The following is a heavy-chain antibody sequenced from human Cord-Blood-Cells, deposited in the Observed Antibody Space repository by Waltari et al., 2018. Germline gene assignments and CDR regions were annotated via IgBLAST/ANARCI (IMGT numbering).Heavy chain of an antibody. D-gene: IGHD2-2*01. Sequence: QVQLVQSGAEVKKPGSSVKVSCKASGGTFSSYAISWVRHAPGQGLEWMGGNIPIFGKANYAQKFQGRVTITADESTSTAYMELSSLRSEDTAVYYCAGEVSSWYFDYWGQGTLVTVSS. CDR2: NIPIFGKA. V-gene: IGHV1-69*01. CDR1: GGTFSSYA. CDR3: AGEVSSWYFDY. J-gene: IGHJ4*02.